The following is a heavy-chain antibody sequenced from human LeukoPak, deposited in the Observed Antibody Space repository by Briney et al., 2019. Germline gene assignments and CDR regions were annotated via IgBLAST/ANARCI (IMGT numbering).Heavy chain of an antibody. CDR1: GFTFGDYA. V-gene: IGHV3-49*03. Sequence: GGSLRLSCTASGFTFGDYAMSWFRQAPGKGLEWVGFIRSKAYGGTTEYAASVKGRFTISRDDSKSIAYLQMNSLKTEDTAVYYCRVVVVVAAKDDAFDIWGQGTMVTVSS. J-gene: IGHJ3*02. CDR2: IRSKAYGGTT. D-gene: IGHD2-15*01. CDR3: RVVVVVAAKDDAFDI.